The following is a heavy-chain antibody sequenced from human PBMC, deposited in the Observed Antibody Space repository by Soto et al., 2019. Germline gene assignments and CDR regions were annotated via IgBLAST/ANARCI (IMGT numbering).Heavy chain of an antibody. J-gene: IGHJ4*02. V-gene: IGHV4-34*01. CDR2: INHSGST. Sequence: SETLSLTCAVYGGSFSGYYWSWIRQPPGKGLEWIGEINHSGSTNYNPSLKSRVTISLDTSKNQFSLNLSSVTAADTAVYYCASEGSESYSFDHWGQGALVTVSS. CDR3: ASEGSESYSFDH. D-gene: IGHD3-10*01. CDR1: GGSFSGYY.